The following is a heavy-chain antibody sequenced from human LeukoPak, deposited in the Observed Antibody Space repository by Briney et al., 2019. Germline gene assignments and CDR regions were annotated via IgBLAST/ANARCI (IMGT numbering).Heavy chain of an antibody. D-gene: IGHD1-26*01. J-gene: IGHJ6*03. CDR1: GYTFTYYC. Sequence: ASVTVSFKASGYTFTYYCIHWVRQAPGQGLEWMGWINPHNRGTDYAQKFQGSVTMTRDTSISTAYIDLTRLRSDDTAVYYCARYSSGSSPWYMDVWGKGTTVTVS. V-gene: IGHV1-2*02. CDR2: INPHNRGT. CDR3: ARYSSGSSPWYMDV.